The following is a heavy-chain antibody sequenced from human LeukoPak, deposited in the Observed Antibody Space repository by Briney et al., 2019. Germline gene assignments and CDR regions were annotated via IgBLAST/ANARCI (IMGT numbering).Heavy chain of an antibody. CDR1: GGSFTDYF. CDR2: INHSGST. D-gene: IGHD2-2*01. J-gene: IGHJ5*02. Sequence: SETLSLTCAVYGGSFTDYFLSWIRQPPGKGLEWRGEINHSGSTNYNPSLKSLVTISMDSSKNQFSLKLSSVTAADTAVYYCARGGNCRTTNCLLDPWSQGTLVTVSS. CDR3: ARGGNCRTTNCLLDP. V-gene: IGHV4-34*01.